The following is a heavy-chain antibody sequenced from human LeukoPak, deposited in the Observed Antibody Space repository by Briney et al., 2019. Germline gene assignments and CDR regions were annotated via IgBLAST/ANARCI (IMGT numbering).Heavy chain of an antibody. CDR3: ARSGYSYGYFDY. V-gene: IGHV3-72*01. D-gene: IGHD5-18*01. CDR2: TRNKANSYTT. CDR1: GFTFSDHY. J-gene: IGHJ4*02. Sequence: GGSLRLSCVASGFTFSDHYMDWVRQAPGKGLEWVGRTRNKANSYTTEYAASVKGRFTISRDDSENSLYLQMNSLKTEDAAVYYCARSGYSYGYFDYWGQGTLVTVSS.